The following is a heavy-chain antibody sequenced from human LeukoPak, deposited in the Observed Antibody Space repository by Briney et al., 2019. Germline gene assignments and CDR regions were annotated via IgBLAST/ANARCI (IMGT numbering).Heavy chain of an antibody. Sequence: PGGSRRLSCAVSGFTFSSFAMNWVGQAPGKGLEWVSGISGSGAGTYYADSVKGRFTISRDNSKNTVYLQMNSLRAEDTAIYYCATGLCGGSCDQIEFWVQGTLVTVSS. V-gene: IGHV3-23*01. J-gene: IGHJ4*02. CDR2: ISGSGAGT. CDR1: GFTFSSFA. CDR3: ATGLCGGSCDQIEF. D-gene: IGHD2-15*01.